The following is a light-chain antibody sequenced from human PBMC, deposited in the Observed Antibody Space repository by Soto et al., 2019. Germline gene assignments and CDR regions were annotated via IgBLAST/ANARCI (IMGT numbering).Light chain of an antibody. CDR1: STNIGRNY. Sequence: QSVLTQTPSVSGTPGQRVNISCSGSSTNIGRNYVSWYHQFPRIAPKLLIYQDNERPSGVSDRFSGSKSGTTASLAISGLRAGDEDDYHCATWAGSLGGPVFGGGTQLTVL. CDR3: ATWAGSLGGPV. CDR2: QDN. V-gene: IGLV1-47*01. J-gene: IGLJ2*01.